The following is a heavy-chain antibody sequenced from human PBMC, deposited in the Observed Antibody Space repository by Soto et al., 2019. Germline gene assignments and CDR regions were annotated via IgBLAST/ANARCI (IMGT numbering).Heavy chain of an antibody. CDR1: GGSISSGGYY. D-gene: IGHD3-22*01. CDR2: SYYTGST. CDR3: ARHKTTMLTVVSAFDP. J-gene: IGHJ5*02. V-gene: IGHV4-30-4*01. Sequence: PSETLSLTCTVSGGSISSGGYYWSWIRQHPGKGLEWVGYSYYTGSTFYNPALKSRVTFSVDTSKNHFSLKLSSVTAADTAVYYCARHKTTMLTVVSAFDPWGQGTRVTVSS.